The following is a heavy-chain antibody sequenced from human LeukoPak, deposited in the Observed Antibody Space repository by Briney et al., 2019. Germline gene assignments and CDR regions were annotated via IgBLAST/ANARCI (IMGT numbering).Heavy chain of an antibody. V-gene: IGHV1-69*01. Sequence: ASVKVSCKASGGTFSSYAISWVRQAPGQGLEWMGGIITIFGTANYAQKFQGRVTITADESTSTAYMELSSLRSEDTAVYYCARDFVPVYYDSSGYFDYWGQGTLVTVSS. CDR1: GGTFSSYA. CDR2: IITIFGTA. CDR3: ARDFVPVYYDSSGYFDY. J-gene: IGHJ4*02. D-gene: IGHD3-22*01.